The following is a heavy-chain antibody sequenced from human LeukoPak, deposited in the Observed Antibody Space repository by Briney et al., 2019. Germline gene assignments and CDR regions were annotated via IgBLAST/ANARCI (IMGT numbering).Heavy chain of an antibody. CDR1: GGTFNRFA. CDR2: IVPIFGTA. D-gene: IGHD3-22*01. CDR3: ARDHRNHYYDSSGFDAFDI. V-gene: IGHV1-69*13. J-gene: IGHJ3*02. Sequence: SVKVSCKASGGTFNRFAISWVRQAPGQGLEWMGGIVPIFGTANYAQKFQGRVTITADESTSTAYMELSSLRSEDTAVYYCARDHRNHYYDSSGFDAFDIWGRGTMVTVSS.